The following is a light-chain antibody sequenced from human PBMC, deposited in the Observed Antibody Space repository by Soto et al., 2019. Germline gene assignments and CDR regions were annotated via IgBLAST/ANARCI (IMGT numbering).Light chain of an antibody. CDR1: RSIARR. CDR3: QQDNSFPYT. J-gene: IGKJ2*01. CDR2: GAS. Sequence: DIHMTQSPSFVSVSVGDTITVTCRASRSIARRMAWYQQIPGKALKLLGYGASNLQSGDPSRFSGGGSGTDFPLTISSLQHEDFATSYCQQDNSFPYTFGQGTKLDIK. V-gene: IGKV1-12*01.